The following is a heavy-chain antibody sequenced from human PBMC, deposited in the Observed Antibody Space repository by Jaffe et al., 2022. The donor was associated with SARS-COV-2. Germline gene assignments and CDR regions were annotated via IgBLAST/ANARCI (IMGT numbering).Heavy chain of an antibody. V-gene: IGHV3-49*05. D-gene: IGHD2-15*01. CDR3: TPEFVVVVAATQGTLNRGVDY. J-gene: IGHJ4*02. CDR1: GFTFGDYA. Sequence: EVQLVESGGGLVKPGRSLRLSCTASGFTFGDYAMSWFRQAPGKGLEWVGFIRSKAYGGTTEYAASVKGRFTISRDDSKSIAYLQMNSLKTEDTAVYYCTPEFVVVVAATQGTLNRGVDYWGQGTLVTVSS. CDR2: IRSKAYGGTT.